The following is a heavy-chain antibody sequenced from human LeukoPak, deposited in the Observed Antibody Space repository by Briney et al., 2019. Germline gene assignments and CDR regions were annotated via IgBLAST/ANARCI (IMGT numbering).Heavy chain of an antibody. Sequence: VGSLRLSCAASGFTFSSYAVSWVRQAPGKGLEWVSAISGSGSNTYYADSVKGRFTISRDNSQNTLYLQMNSLRAEDTAVYYCAKTGDYFDSSGYYRPDAFDIWGRGTMVTVSS. CDR1: GFTFSSYA. CDR2: ISGSGSNT. D-gene: IGHD3-22*01. V-gene: IGHV3-23*01. CDR3: AKTGDYFDSSGYYRPDAFDI. J-gene: IGHJ3*02.